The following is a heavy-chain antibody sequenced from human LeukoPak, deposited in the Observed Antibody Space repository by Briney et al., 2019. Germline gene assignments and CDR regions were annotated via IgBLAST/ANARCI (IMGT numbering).Heavy chain of an antibody. CDR3: ARALAPIAVADAFDI. CDR1: GYTFTGYY. Sequence: GASVKVSCKASGYTFTGYYMHWVRQAPGQGLEWMGWINPNSGGTNYAQKFQGRVTMTRDTSISTAYMELSRLRSDDTAVYYCARALAPIAVADAFDIWGQGTMVTVSS. CDR2: INPNSGGT. J-gene: IGHJ3*02. V-gene: IGHV1-2*02. D-gene: IGHD6-19*01.